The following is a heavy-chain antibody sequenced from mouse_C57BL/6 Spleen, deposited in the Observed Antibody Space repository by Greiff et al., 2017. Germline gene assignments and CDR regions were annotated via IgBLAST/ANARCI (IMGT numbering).Heavy chain of an antibody. CDR1: GFTFTDYY. V-gene: IGHV7-3*01. Sequence: EVKLVESGGGLVQPGGSLSLSCAASGFTFTDYYMSWVRQPPGKALEWLGFIRNKANGYTTEYSASVKGRFTISRDNSQSILYLQMNALRAEDSATYYCARDYYGSSYQAWFAYWGQGTLVTVSA. J-gene: IGHJ3*01. CDR2: IRNKANGYTT. D-gene: IGHD1-1*01. CDR3: ARDYYGSSYQAWFAY.